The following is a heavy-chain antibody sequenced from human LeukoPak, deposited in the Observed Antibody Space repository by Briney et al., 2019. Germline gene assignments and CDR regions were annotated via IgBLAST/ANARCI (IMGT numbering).Heavy chain of an antibody. J-gene: IGHJ4*02. Sequence: GGSLRLSCAASGFSFSDYAIYWVRQTPGKGLEWVAFIRYDGSNKIYADSVKGRFTISRDNSYNTVYLQMTGLRAEDTAVYYCAKDSSGYRGVGYWGQGTLVTVSS. CDR3: AKDSSGYRGVGY. D-gene: IGHD5-18*01. V-gene: IGHV3-30*02. CDR1: GFSFSDYA. CDR2: IRYDGSNK.